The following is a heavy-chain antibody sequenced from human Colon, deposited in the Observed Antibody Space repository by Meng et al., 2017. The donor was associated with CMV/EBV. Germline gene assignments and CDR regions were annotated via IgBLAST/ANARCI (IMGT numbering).Heavy chain of an antibody. CDR2: IYGSGKT. V-gene: IGHV4-38-2*02. CDR3: VRDRGYNYGNFDS. Sequence: GSLRLSCAVSGFSISSAYFWGWIRQSPGKGLEWIGSIYGSGKTYYNPSLKSRVSISVDTSNNEFYLTLSSATAADTAVYYCVRDRGYNYGNFDSWGQGTLVTVSS. CDR1: GFSISSAYF. D-gene: IGHD5-18*01. J-gene: IGHJ4*02.